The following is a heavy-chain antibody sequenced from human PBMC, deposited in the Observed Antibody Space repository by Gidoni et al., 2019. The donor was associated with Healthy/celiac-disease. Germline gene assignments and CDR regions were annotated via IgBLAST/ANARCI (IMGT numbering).Heavy chain of an antibody. CDR1: GGSISSGSYY. J-gene: IGHJ5*02. Sequence: QVQLQESGPGLVKPSQTLSLTCPVSGGSISSGSYYWSWIRQPAGKGLEWIGRIYTSGSTTYNPSLKSRVTMSVDTSKNQFSLKLSSVTAADTAVYYCARMVRGVISSWFDPWGQGTLVTVSS. D-gene: IGHD3-10*01. CDR2: IYTSGST. CDR3: ARMVRGVISSWFDP. V-gene: IGHV4-61*02.